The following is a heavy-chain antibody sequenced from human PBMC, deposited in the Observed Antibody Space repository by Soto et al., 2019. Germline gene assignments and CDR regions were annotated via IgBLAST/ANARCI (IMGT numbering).Heavy chain of an antibody. V-gene: IGHV3-21*01. Sequence: PGGSLRLSCAASGFTFSSYSMNWVRQAPGKGLEWVSSISSSSSYIYYADSVKGRFTISRDNAKNSLYLQMNSLRAEDTAVYYCASGNGMVAPFDYWGQGTLVTVPQ. CDR1: GFTFSSYS. CDR2: ISSSSSYI. J-gene: IGHJ4*02. D-gene: IGHD1-26*01. CDR3: ASGNGMVAPFDY.